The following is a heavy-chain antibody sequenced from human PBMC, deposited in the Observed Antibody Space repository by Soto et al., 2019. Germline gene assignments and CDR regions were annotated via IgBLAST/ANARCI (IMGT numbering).Heavy chain of an antibody. CDR2: ISAYNVNT. Sequence: QVQLVQSGAEVKKHGASVKVSCKASGYTFASYDISWMRQAPGQGLEWMGWISAYNVNTNYAQKLQCRVTIITYTTTSTAYMDLRSLRSEETSVYYCARDPQPPHYWGKGTRVTFSS. CDR3: ARDPQPPHY. CDR1: GYTFASYD. V-gene: IGHV1-18*01. J-gene: IGHJ4*02.